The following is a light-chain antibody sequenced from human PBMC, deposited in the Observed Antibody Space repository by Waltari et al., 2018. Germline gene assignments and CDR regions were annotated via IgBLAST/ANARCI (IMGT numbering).Light chain of an antibody. Sequence: DIQMTQSPSSLSASVGDRVTITCQASQGINKYLNWYQQKPGKPPNLLIYDASNLEKGVPSRFSGSGSGRHFTLSISRLQPEDIATYYCQQYGNLPPSVTFGQGTRLEIK. CDR2: DAS. V-gene: IGKV1-33*01. CDR3: QQYGNLPPSVT. J-gene: IGKJ5*01. CDR1: QGINKY.